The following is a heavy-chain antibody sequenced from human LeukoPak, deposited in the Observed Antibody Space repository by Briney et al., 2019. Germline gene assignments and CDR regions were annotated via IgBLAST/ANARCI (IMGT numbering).Heavy chain of an antibody. Sequence: KTGGSLRLSCAASGFTFSSCGFNWVRQAPGKGLKWVSSVGPTGTDRYYADSVRGRFTISRDNAKNSMYLQMDSLRDEDTAVYYCATETIGRHYDYWGQGTLLTVSS. J-gene: IGHJ4*02. V-gene: IGHV3-21*01. CDR1: GFTFSSCG. CDR2: VGPTGTDR. D-gene: IGHD1-14*01. CDR3: ATETIGRHYDY.